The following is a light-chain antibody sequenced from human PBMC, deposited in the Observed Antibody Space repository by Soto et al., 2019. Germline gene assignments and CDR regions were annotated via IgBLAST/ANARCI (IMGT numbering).Light chain of an antibody. CDR2: SDN. J-gene: IGLJ3*02. CDR1: SSNIGSNT. Sequence: QAVATQPPSASGTTGQRVTISCSGSSSNIGSNTVHWYQQLPGTAPKRLIYSDNQRPSGVPDRFSGSKSGTSASLAISGLQSEDEADYYCATWDDSLNGWVFGGGTKLTVL. V-gene: IGLV1-44*01. CDR3: ATWDDSLNGWV.